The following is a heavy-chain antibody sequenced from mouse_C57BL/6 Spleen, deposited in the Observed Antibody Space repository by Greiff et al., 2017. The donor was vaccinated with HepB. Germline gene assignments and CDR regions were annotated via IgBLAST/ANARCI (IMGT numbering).Heavy chain of an antibody. J-gene: IGHJ2*01. CDR3: ARHNEDPKGFDY. Sequence: EVQRVESGGDLVKPGGSLKLSCAASGFTFSSYGMSWVRQTPDKRLEWVATISSGGSYTYYPDSVKGRFTISRDNAKNTLYLQMSSLKSEDTAMYYWARHNEDPKGFDYWGQGTTLTVSS. CDR1: GFTFSSYG. CDR2: ISSGGSYT. V-gene: IGHV5-6*01.